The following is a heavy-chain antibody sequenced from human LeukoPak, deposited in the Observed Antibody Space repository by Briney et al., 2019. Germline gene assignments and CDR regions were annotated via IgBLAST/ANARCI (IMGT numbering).Heavy chain of an antibody. D-gene: IGHD3-22*01. CDR2: ISSSSSTI. V-gene: IGHV3-48*01. CDR3: ARDRVTYYYDSSGYYYVGLCDY. J-gene: IGHJ4*02. CDR1: GFTLSSYT. Sequence: GGSLRLSCAASGFTLSSYTMNWVRQAPGKGLEWVSYISSSSSTIYYADSVKGRFTISRDNAKNSLYLQMNSLRAEDTAVYYCARDRVTYYYDSSGYYYVGLCDYWGQGTLVTVSS.